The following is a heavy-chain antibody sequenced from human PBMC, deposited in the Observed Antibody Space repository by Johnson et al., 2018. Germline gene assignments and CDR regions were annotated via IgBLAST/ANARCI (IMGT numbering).Heavy chain of an antibody. CDR3: ARARMWGIQLYSYYYGMDV. CDR1: GFTFSSYG. V-gene: IGHV3-33*01. D-gene: IGHD5-18*01. J-gene: IGHJ6*02. Sequence: VQLVQSGGGVVQPGRSLRLSCAASGFTFSSYGMHWVRQAPGKGLEWVAVIWYDGSNKYYADSVKGRFTIAKDNSKNTLYLQMNSLRAEGTAVYYCARARMWGIQLYSYYYGMDVWGQGTTVNVSS. CDR2: IWYDGSNK.